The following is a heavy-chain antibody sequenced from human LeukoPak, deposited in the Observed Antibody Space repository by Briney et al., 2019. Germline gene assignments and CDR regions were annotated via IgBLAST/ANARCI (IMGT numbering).Heavy chain of an antibody. CDR3: AKDRYCSSTCCYSYYYMDV. Sequence: GGSLRLSCAASGFTFGSYWMSWVRQAPGKGLEWVANIKQDGSEKYYVDSVKGRFTISRDNSKNTLYLQMNSLRAEDTAVYYCAKDRYCSSTCCYSYYYMDVWGKGTTVTVSS. D-gene: IGHD2-2*01. CDR1: GFTFGSYW. CDR2: IKQDGSEK. J-gene: IGHJ6*03. V-gene: IGHV3-7*01.